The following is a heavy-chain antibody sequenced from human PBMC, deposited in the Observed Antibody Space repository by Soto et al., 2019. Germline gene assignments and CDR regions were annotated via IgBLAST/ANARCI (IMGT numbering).Heavy chain of an antibody. CDR1: GGSFSGYY. J-gene: IGHJ4*02. D-gene: IGHD1-26*01. V-gene: IGHV4-34*01. Sequence: PSETLSLTCAVYGGSFSGYYWSWIRQPPGKGLEWIGEINHSGSTNYNPSLKSRVTISVDTSKNQFPLKLSSVTAADTAVYYCARDGSYSGSYFWGQGTLVT. CDR2: INHSGST. CDR3: ARDGSYSGSYF.